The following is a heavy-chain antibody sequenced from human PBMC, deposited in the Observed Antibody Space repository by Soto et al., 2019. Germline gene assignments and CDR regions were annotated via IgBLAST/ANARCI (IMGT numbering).Heavy chain of an antibody. Sequence: QVQLVQSGAEVKKPGASVKVSCKASGYTFTSYGITWVRQAPGQGLEWMGWISAYNGHTNYAQKLQGRVTMTTDTSSTTAYMELRSLRSDDTAVYYCASEADRDTAMHPDFDYWGQGTLVTVSS. V-gene: IGHV1-18*01. J-gene: IGHJ4*02. CDR1: GYTFTSYG. CDR3: ASEADRDTAMHPDFDY. CDR2: ISAYNGHT. D-gene: IGHD5-18*01.